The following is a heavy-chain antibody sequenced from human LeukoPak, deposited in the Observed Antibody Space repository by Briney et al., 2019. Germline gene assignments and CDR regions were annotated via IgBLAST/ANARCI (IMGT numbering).Heavy chain of an antibody. CDR2: INHNGNAN. J-gene: IGHJ6*02. Sequence: GGSLRLSCAASGFTFSSYWMNWARQAPGKGLEWVASINHNGNANYYVDSVKGRFTVSRDNAKNSLYLQMSNLRAEDTAVYFCARGGGLDVWGQGATVTVSS. D-gene: IGHD3-16*01. V-gene: IGHV3-7*03. CDR1: GFTFSSYW. CDR3: ARGGGLDV.